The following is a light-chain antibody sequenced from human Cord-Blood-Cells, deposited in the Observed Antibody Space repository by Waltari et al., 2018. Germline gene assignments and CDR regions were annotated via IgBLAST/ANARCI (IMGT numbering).Light chain of an antibody. V-gene: IGKV1-39*01. CDR1: QSISSY. CDR2: AAS. Sequence: DIQMTQSPSSVSAAVRDRETVTCRASQSISSYLNWYQQKPGKAPELLIYAASSLQRGVPSRFSGSGSGTDFTLTISSLQPEYFATYYCQQSYSTLLTFGGGTKVEIK. CDR3: QQSYSTLLT. J-gene: IGKJ4*01.